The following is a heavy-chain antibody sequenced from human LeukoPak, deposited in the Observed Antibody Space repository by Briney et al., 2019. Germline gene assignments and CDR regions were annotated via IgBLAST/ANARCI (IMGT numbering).Heavy chain of an antibody. V-gene: IGHV3-64*01. J-gene: IGHJ4*02. Sequence: PGGSLRLSCAASGFTFSSYAMHWVRQAPGKGLEYVSAISSNGGSTYYANSVKGRFTISRDNSKNTLYLQMGSLRAEDMAVYYCARGDCTNGVCYGLDYWGQGTLVTVSS. CDR2: ISSNGGST. CDR1: GFTFSSYA. D-gene: IGHD2-8*01. CDR3: ARGDCTNGVCYGLDY.